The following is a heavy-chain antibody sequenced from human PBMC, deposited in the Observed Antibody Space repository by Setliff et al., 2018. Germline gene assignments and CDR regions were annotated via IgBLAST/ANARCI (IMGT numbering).Heavy chain of an antibody. CDR3: AKNLRGVGFYMGV. Sequence: LRLSCAASGFTFSDFGMTLVRQAPGKRLEWVSSISTTGTNTFYADSVKGRFTISRDNSKNTLYLQMDSLRAEDTATYYCAKNLRGVGFYMGVWGKGTTVTVSS. CDR1: GFTFSDFG. V-gene: IGHV3-23*01. J-gene: IGHJ6*03. CDR2: ISTTGTNT. D-gene: IGHD3-10*01.